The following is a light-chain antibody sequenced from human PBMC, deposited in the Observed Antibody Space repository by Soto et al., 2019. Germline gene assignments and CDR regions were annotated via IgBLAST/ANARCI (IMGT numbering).Light chain of an antibody. J-gene: IGLJ1*01. Sequence: QSVLTQPPSASGSPGQSVTISCTGTSSDVGGYNFVSWYQQHPGKASKLIIYEVTKRPSGVPDRFSGSKSGNTASLTVSGLQAEDEADYYCSSYSGTNNYVFGTGTKLTVL. CDR2: EVT. CDR3: SSYSGTNNYV. V-gene: IGLV2-8*01. CDR1: SSDVGGYNF.